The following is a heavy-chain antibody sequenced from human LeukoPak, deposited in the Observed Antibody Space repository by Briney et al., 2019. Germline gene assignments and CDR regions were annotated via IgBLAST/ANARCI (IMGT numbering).Heavy chain of an antibody. J-gene: IGHJ4*02. D-gene: IGHD6-19*01. V-gene: IGHV4-38-2*01. Sequence: SETLSLTCAVSGYSISSGYYWGWIRQPPGKGLEWIGEINHSGSTNYNPSLKSRVTISVDTSKNQFSLKLSSVTAADTAVYYCARVGYSSGWSFDYWGQGTLVTVSS. CDR1: GYSISSGYY. CDR3: ARVGYSSGWSFDY. CDR2: INHSGST.